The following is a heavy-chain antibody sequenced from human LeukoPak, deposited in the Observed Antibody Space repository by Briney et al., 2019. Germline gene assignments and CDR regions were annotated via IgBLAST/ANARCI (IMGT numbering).Heavy chain of an antibody. CDR1: GFTFSNYD. Sequence: GGSLRLSCASSGFTFSNYDMLWVRQAAGKGLEWVSAICTAGDTYYPGSEKGRFMISRDNSKNSLFLQMRGLRVDDTAIYYCVRAPPATGWLVDYWGQGTLVTVSS. D-gene: IGHD6-19*01. CDR3: VRAPPATGWLVDY. J-gene: IGHJ4*02. V-gene: IGHV3-13*04. CDR2: ICTAGDT.